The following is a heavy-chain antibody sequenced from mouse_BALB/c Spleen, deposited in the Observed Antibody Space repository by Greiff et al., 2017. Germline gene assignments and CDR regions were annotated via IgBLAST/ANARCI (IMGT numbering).Heavy chain of an antibody. CDR2: ISSGGSYT. CDR1: GFTFSSYA. J-gene: IGHJ3*01. Sequence: DVMLVESGGGLVKPGGSLKLSCAASGFTFSSYAMSWVRQTPEKRLEWVATISSGGSYTYYPDSVKGRFTISRDNAKNTLYLQMSSLRSEDTAMYYCARQNWDVAYWGQGTLVTVSA. CDR3: ARQNWDVAY. V-gene: IGHV5-9-3*01. D-gene: IGHD4-1*01.